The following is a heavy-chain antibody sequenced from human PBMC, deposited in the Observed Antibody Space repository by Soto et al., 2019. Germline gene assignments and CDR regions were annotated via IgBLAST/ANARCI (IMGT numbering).Heavy chain of an antibody. D-gene: IGHD6-6*01. V-gene: IGHV3-23*01. CDR2: VSASGLNT. Sequence: GGSLRLSCAASGFTFSTYAMAWVRQAPGKGLEWVSGVSASGLNTDYADTVKGRFYISRDNSKNTVSLHMNSLRAEDTAVYYCAKESTHNHLTSSDYWGQGTLVTVSS. CDR3: AKESTHNHLTSSDY. CDR1: GFTFSTYA. J-gene: IGHJ4*02.